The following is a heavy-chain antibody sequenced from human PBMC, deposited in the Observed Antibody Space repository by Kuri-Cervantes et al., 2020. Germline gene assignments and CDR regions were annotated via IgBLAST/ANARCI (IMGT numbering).Heavy chain of an antibody. CDR2: IRSDSYGGTR. CDR3: TRNRTTPFDY. Sequence: GGSLRLSCVGSGFNFGDYTINWFRQAPGKGLEWVALIRSDSYGGTRDYAASVKGRFTISRDDSKNIAYLQMNSLEIDDAAVYYCTRNRTTPFDYWGQGTLVTVSS. D-gene: IGHD1-14*01. CDR1: GFNFGDYT. V-gene: IGHV3-49*03. J-gene: IGHJ4*02.